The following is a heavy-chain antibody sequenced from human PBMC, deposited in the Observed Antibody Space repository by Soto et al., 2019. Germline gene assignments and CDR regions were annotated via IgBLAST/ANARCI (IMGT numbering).Heavy chain of an antibody. D-gene: IGHD3-22*01. CDR1: GGTFSSYA. CDR2: IIPIFGTA. J-gene: IGHJ4*02. V-gene: IGHV1-69*13. Sequence: ASVKVSCKASGGTFSSYAISWVRQAPGQGLEWMGGIIPIFGTANYAQKFQGRVTITADESTSTAYMELSSLRSEDTAVYYCARGTYYYDSSGYPFDYWGQGTLVTVSS. CDR3: ARGTYYYDSSGYPFDY.